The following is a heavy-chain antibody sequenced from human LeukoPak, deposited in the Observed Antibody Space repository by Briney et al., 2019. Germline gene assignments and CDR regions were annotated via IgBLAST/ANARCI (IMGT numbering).Heavy chain of an antibody. CDR2: IHSGGTT. J-gene: IGHJ4*02. Sequence: GGSLRLSCAASGFSVSNNYMSWVRQAPGKGLEWVSVIHSGGTTNYADSVQGRFTISRDNSKTTVYLHMNSLRAEDTAVYYCARDSDSGYGPFASWGQGTLVTVSS. CDR1: GFSVSNNY. V-gene: IGHV3-53*01. D-gene: IGHD5-12*01. CDR3: ARDSDSGYGPFAS.